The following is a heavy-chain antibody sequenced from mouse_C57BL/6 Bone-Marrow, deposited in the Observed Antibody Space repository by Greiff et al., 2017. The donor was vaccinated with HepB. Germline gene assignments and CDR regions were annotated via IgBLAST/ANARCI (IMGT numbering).Heavy chain of an antibody. D-gene: IGHD2-3*01. J-gene: IGHJ2*01. V-gene: IGHV5-17*01. CDR1: GFTFSDYG. CDR3: ARWRGYYSYYFDY. Sequence: EVHLVESGGGLVKPGGSLKLSCAASGFTFSDYGMHWVRQAPEKGLEWVAYISSGSSTIYYADTVKGRVTISRDNAKNTLFLQMTSLRSEDTAMYYCARWRGYYSYYFDYWGQGTTLTVSS. CDR2: ISSGSSTI.